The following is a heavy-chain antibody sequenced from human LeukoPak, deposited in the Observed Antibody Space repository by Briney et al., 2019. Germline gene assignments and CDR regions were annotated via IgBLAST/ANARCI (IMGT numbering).Heavy chain of an antibody. CDR2: INPNSGGT. J-gene: IGHJ4*02. CDR3: AREASSGPHGDY. D-gene: IGHD6-19*01. CDR1: GYTFTGYY. V-gene: IGHV1-2*02. Sequence: ASVKVSCKASGYTFTGYYMHWVRQAPGQGLEWMGWINPNSGGTNYAQKFQGRVTMTRDTSISIAYMELSRLRSDDTAVYYCAREASSGPHGDYWGQGTLVTVSS.